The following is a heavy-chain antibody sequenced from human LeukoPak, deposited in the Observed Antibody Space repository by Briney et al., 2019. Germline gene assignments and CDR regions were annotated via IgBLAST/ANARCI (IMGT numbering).Heavy chain of an antibody. V-gene: IGHV3-23*01. J-gene: IGHJ4*02. Sequence: GGSLRLSCAASGFTFSSYAMSWVRQSTGKGLEWVSSTSGDGEATYYSNSVKGRFTISRDNSRNTIYLQMNSLRAEDTAVYYCAKDRPNYYGSNGHYYRRDGDYWGQGTLVTVSS. CDR2: TSGDGEAT. CDR3: AKDRPNYYGSNGHYYRRDGDY. CDR1: GFTFSSYA. D-gene: IGHD3-22*01.